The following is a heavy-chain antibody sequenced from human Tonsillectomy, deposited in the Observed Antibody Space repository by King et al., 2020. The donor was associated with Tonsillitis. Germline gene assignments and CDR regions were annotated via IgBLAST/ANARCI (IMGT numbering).Heavy chain of an antibody. CDR3: ARDATVITTGGWFDP. Sequence: QLVQSGGGLVKPGGSLRLSCAASGFTFSSYGMNWVRQAPGKGLEWVSSISSRRDYIYCADLVKGRFTISRDNAKNSLFLQLNSLRVGDTAIYYCARDATVITTGGWFDPWGQGTLVTVSS. J-gene: IGHJ5*02. D-gene: IGHD4-17*01. CDR1: GFTFSSYG. CDR2: ISSRRDYI. V-gene: IGHV3-21*01.